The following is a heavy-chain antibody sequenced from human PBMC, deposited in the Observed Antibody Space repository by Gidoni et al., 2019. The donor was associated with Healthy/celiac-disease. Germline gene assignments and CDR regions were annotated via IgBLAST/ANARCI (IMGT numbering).Heavy chain of an antibody. CDR2: IKQDGSEK. D-gene: IGHD6-13*01. Sequence: EVQLVESGGGLVQPGGSLRLSCAASGFPFSSYWKSWVRQAPGKGLEWVANIKQDGSEKYYVDSVKGRFTISRDNAKNSLYLQMNSLRAEDTAVYYCARSAAAGTFGNYYGMDVWGQGTTVTVSS. CDR3: ARSAAAGTFGNYYGMDV. J-gene: IGHJ6*02. V-gene: IGHV3-7*01. CDR1: GFPFSSYW.